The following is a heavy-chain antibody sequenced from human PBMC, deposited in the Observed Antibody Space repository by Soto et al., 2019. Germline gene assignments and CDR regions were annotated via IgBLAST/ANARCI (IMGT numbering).Heavy chain of an antibody. J-gene: IGHJ4*02. CDR2: NYYSGST. Sequence: SETLSLTCTVSGGSISSYYWSWIRQPPGKGLEWIGYNYYSGSTNYNPSLKSRVTISVDTSKNQFSLKLSSVTAADTAVYYCARQGWSGDYDYWGQGTLVTVSS. D-gene: IGHD4-17*01. V-gene: IGHV4-59*08. CDR3: ARQGWSGDYDY. CDR1: GGSISSYY.